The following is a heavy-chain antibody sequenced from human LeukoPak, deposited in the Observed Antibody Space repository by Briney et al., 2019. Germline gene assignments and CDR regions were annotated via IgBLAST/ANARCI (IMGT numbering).Heavy chain of an antibody. CDR2: IIPILGIA. D-gene: IGHD3-22*01. Sequence: GASVKVSCKASGGTFSSYAISWVRQAPGQGLEWMGRIIPILGIANYAQKFQGRVTITADKSTSTAYMELSSLRSEDTAVYYCARDKNYYDSPVDYWGQGTLVTVSS. V-gene: IGHV1-69*04. CDR3: ARDKNYYDSPVDY. CDR1: GGTFSSYA. J-gene: IGHJ4*02.